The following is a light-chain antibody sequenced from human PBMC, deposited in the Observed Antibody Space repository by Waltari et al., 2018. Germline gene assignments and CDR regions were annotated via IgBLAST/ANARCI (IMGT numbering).Light chain of an antibody. CDR2: AAS. J-gene: IGKJ1*01. CDR3: QQSYTNPWT. CDR1: QSISTY. Sequence: DIQMTQSPSSLSASVGDRVTITCRASQSISTYLNWYQQKPGKAPNLLIYAASSLQSGVPSRFSGSESGTDFTLTISSLQPEDLAIYYCQQSYTNPWTFGQGTKVEIK. V-gene: IGKV1-39*01.